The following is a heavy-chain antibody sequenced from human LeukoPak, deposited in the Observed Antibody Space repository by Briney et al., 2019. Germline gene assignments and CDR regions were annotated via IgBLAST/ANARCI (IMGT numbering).Heavy chain of an antibody. CDR1: GFTVSSND. J-gene: IGHJ4*02. Sequence: GGSLRLSCAASGFTVSSNDMSWVRQAPGKGLEWVSVIYSGGSPYYADSVKGRFTISRDNSKNTLYLQMNSLRAEDTAVYYCAKATSSGGYSSSDYWGQGTLVTVSS. CDR3: AKATSSGGYSSSDY. D-gene: IGHD3-22*01. V-gene: IGHV3-53*01. CDR2: IYSGGSP.